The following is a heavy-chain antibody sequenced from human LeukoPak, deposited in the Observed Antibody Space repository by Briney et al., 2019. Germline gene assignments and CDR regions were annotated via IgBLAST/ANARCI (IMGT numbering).Heavy chain of an antibody. V-gene: IGHV3-7*01. CDR3: ARDTLGEGEDANYAVYYFDY. CDR2: IKQDGNEK. D-gene: IGHD4/OR15-4a*01. CDR1: GFRFNTYW. Sequence: GGSLRLSCAASGFRFNTYWMSWVCQAPGKGLEWVANIKQDGNEKYYADSVKGRFTISRDNGKNSLDLQMNSLRADDTAVYYCARDTLGEGEDANYAVYYFDYWGQGTVVTVSS. J-gene: IGHJ4*02.